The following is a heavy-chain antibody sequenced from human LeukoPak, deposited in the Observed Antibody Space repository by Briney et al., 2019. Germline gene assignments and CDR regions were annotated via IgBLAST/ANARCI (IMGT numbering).Heavy chain of an antibody. CDR2: IYYSGST. Sequence: SETLSLTCTVSGGSISSGDNYWSWIRLPPGKGLEWIGYIYYSGSTYYNPSLKSRVTISVDTSKNQFSLKLSSVTAADTAVYYCASYTLGGDRYFDYWGQGTLVTVSS. D-gene: IGHD2-21*01. J-gene: IGHJ4*02. CDR1: GGSISSGDNY. CDR3: ASYTLGGDRYFDY. V-gene: IGHV4-30-4*08.